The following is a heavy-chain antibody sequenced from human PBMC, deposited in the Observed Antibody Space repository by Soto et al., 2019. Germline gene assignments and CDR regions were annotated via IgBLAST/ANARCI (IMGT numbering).Heavy chain of an antibody. CDR1: GDSVTSGGFF. Sequence: QVQLQESGPGLVKPSQTLSLTCTVSGDSVTSGGFFWIWVRQHPGKVLEWIGHILDSGSSYPSPSLKSRLTLSLDTSKNQFSLTLTSVLAADTAVYYCARGNRYLSNHPLFDYWGQGILVTVSS. CDR2: ILDSGSS. CDR3: ARGNRYLSNHPLFDY. V-gene: IGHV4-31*02. D-gene: IGHD4-4*01. J-gene: IGHJ4*02.